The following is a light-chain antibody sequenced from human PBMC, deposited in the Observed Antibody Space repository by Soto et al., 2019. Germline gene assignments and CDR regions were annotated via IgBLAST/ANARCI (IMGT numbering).Light chain of an antibody. Sequence: QSVLTQPPSVSGAPGQRVPISCTGSSSNIGANYGVHWYQQLPGTAPKLLIYGNNNRPSGVPDRFSGSKSGTSASLAITGLQAEDEADYYCQSFDSSLSGVVFGGGTKVTVL. CDR2: GNN. V-gene: IGLV1-40*01. CDR3: QSFDSSLSGVV. CDR1: SSNIGANYG. J-gene: IGLJ2*01.